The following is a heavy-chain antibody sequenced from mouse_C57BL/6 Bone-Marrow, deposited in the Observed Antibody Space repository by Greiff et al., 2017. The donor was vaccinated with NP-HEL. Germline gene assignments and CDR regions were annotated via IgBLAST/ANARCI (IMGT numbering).Heavy chain of an antibody. D-gene: IGHD1-1*01. CDR2: INPSSGYT. CDR3: ARRGDYGLFDY. J-gene: IGHJ2*01. V-gene: IGHV1-4*01. CDR1: GYTFTSYT. Sequence: QVQLQQSGAELARPGASVKMSCKASGYTFTSYTMHWVKQRPGQGLEWIGYINPSSGYTKYNQKFKDKATLTADKSTSTAYMQLSSLTAEDSAVYYCARRGDYGLFDYWGQGTTLTVSS.